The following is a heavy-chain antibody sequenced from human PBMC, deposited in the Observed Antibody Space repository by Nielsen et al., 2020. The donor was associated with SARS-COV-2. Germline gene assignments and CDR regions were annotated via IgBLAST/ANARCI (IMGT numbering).Heavy chain of an antibody. J-gene: IGHJ6*02. V-gene: IGHV1-18*01. CDR1: GYTFTSYG. CDR2: ISAYNGNT. D-gene: IGHD1-1*01. Sequence: ASVKVSCKASGYTFTSYGISWVRQAPGQGLEWMGWISAYNGNTNYALKLQGRVTMTTDTSTSTAYMELRSLRSDDTAVYYCASRNVGYYYYGMDVWGQGTTVTVSS. CDR3: ASRNVGYYYYGMDV.